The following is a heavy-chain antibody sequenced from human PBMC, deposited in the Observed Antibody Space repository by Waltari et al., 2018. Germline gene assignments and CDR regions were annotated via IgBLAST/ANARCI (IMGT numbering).Heavy chain of an antibody. V-gene: IGHV1-8*01. Sequence: QVQLVQSGAEVKKPGASVKVSCKASGYTFTSYDINWVRQATGQGLEWMGWRNPNSGNTGYAQKFQGRVTMTRNTSISTAYMELNSLRAEDTAVYYCASGGFTVTTAWGDYWGQGTLVTVSS. J-gene: IGHJ4*02. CDR2: RNPNSGNT. D-gene: IGHD4-17*01. CDR1: GYTFTSYD. CDR3: ASGGFTVTTAWGDY.